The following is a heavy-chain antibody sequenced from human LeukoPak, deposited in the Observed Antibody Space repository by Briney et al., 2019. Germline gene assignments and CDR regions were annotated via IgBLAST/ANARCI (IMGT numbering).Heavy chain of an antibody. V-gene: IGHV4-39*01. J-gene: IGHJ4*02. Sequence: PSETLSLTCTVSGGSISSSSYYWGWIRQPPGKGLEWIGSIYYSGSTYYNPSLKSRVTISVDTSKNQFSLKLSSVTAADTAVYYCARSYLYSSGWYTLGYWGQGTLVTVSS. D-gene: IGHD6-19*01. CDR1: GGSISSSSYY. CDR2: IYYSGST. CDR3: ARSYLYSSGWYTLGY.